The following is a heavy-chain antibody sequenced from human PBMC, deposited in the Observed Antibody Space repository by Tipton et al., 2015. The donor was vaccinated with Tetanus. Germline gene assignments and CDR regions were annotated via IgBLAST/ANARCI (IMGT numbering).Heavy chain of an antibody. J-gene: IGHJ4*02. CDR3: ASRGYSGRRQIEDY. CDR1: GGSPQDYY. V-gene: IGHV4-4*07. Sequence: GLVKPSETLSLSCTVSGGSPQDYYWTWIRQSAGKGLEWIGRIYPGASTIYNPSLKSRVAMSMDRSKNHFSLKLTSVTAADTAVYYCASRGYSGRRQIEDYWGQGTLVTVPS. D-gene: IGHD5-12*01. CDR2: IYPGAST.